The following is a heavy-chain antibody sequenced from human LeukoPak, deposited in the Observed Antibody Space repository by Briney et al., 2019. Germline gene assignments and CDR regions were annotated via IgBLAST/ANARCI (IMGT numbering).Heavy chain of an antibody. D-gene: IGHD5-18*01. V-gene: IGHV3-30-3*01. CDR3: ARGYSYGQDY. CDR1: GFSFSSYA. Sequence: PGRSLRPSCAASGFSFSSYAMHWVRQAPGKGLEWVAVISYDGYNKYYADSVKGRFTISRDNSKNTLFLQMNSLRADDTAVYYCARGYSYGQDYWGQGTLVTVSS. CDR2: ISYDGYNK. J-gene: IGHJ4*02.